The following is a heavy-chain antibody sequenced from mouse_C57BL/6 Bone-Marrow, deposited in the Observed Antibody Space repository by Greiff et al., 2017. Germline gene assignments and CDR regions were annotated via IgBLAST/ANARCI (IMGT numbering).Heavy chain of an antibody. CDR2: IWSGGST. CDR1: GFSLTSYG. CDR3: ASPNWDVAWFAY. V-gene: IGHV2-2*01. Sequence: VQVVESGPGLVQPSQSLSITCTVSGFSLTSYGVHWVRQSPGKGLEWLGVIWSGGSTDYNAAFISRLSISKDNSKSQVFFKMNSLQADDTAIYYCASPNWDVAWFAYWGQGTLVTVSA. J-gene: IGHJ3*01. D-gene: IGHD4-1*01.